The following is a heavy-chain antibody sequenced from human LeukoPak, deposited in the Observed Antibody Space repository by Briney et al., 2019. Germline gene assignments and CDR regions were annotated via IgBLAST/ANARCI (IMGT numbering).Heavy chain of an antibody. CDR3: ARETRYCGGGSCQGDFDY. Sequence: GGSLRLSCAASGFTFSDYYMSWIRQAPGKGLEWVSYISSSGSTIYYADSVKGRFTISRDNAKNSLYLQMNSLGAEDTAVYYCARETRYCGGGSCQGDFDYWGQGTLVTVSS. V-gene: IGHV3-11*01. J-gene: IGHJ4*02. CDR2: ISSSGSTI. D-gene: IGHD2-15*01. CDR1: GFTFSDYY.